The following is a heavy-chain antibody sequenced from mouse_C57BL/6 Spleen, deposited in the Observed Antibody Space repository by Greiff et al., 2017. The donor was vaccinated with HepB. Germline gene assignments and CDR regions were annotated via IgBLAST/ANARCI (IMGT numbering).Heavy chain of an antibody. D-gene: IGHD2-5*01. CDR1: GFTFSDYY. V-gene: IGHV5-12*01. CDR2: ISNGGGST. J-gene: IGHJ4*01. Sequence: EVKLVESGGGLVQPGGSLKLSCAASGFTFSDYYMYWVRQTPEKRLEWVAYISNGGGSTYYPDTVKGRFTISRDNAKNTLYLQMSRLKSEDTAMYYCARTGSKNAMDYWGQGTSVTVSS. CDR3: ARTGSKNAMDY.